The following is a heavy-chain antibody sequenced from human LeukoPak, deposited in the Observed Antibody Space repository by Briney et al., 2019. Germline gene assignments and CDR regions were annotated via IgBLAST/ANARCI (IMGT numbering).Heavy chain of an antibody. Sequence: SETLSLTCTVSGGSISSYYWNWIRQPPGKGLEWIGYIYYSGSTNYNPSLKSRVTISVDTSKNQFSLKLSSVTAADTAVYYCARGEYYYDSSGYYYWYFQHWGQGTVVSVSS. CDR3: ARGEYYYDSSGYYYWYFQH. J-gene: IGHJ1*01. D-gene: IGHD3-22*01. CDR1: GGSISSYY. V-gene: IGHV4-59*01. CDR2: IYYSGST.